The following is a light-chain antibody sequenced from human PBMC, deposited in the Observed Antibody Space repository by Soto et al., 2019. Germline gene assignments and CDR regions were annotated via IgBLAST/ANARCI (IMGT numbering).Light chain of an antibody. CDR1: ENVGTN. V-gene: IGKV3D-15*01. CDR3: QQYNNWGLS. J-gene: IGKJ4*01. CDR2: GSS. Sequence: IVMTQSPATLSVSPGEGVTLSCRASENVGTNLAWYQPKPGQAPRLLMYGSSTRATGIPATFSGSGSGTEFTLTISSLQSEESAVYYCQQYNNWGLSFGGGTRVEIK.